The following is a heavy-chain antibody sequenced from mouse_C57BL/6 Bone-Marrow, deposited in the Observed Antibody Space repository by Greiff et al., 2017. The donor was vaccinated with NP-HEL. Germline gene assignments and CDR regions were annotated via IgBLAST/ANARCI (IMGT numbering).Heavy chain of an antibody. CDR2: INPSTGGT. D-gene: IGHD4-1*01. CDR3: ARGEKLGGAFDY. CDR1: GYSFTGYY. Sequence: EVQLVESGPELVKPGASVKISCKASGYSFTGYYMHWVKQSSEKSLEWIGEINPSTGGTSYNQKFKGKATLTVDKSSSTAYMQLKSLTSEDSAVYYCARGEKLGGAFDYWGQGTTLTVSS. V-gene: IGHV1-43*01. J-gene: IGHJ2*01.